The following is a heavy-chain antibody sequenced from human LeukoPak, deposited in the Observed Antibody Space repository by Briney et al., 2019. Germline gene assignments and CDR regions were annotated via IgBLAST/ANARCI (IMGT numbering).Heavy chain of an antibody. CDR2: MNTYNVNT. J-gene: IGHJ4*02. Sequence: EASVKVSCKASGYTFSSYGVSWVRQAPGQGLEWMGWMNTYNVNTNYAQKFQGRVTLTTDASTSTAYMELRSLRSDDTAVYYCARDSRRGYSYGYDYWGQGTLVTVSS. V-gene: IGHV1-18*01. D-gene: IGHD5-18*01. CDR3: ARDSRRGYSYGYDY. CDR1: GYTFSSYG.